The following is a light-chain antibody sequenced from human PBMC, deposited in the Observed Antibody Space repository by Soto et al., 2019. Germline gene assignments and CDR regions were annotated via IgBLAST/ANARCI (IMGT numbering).Light chain of an antibody. Sequence: DIQMTQSPSSLSAPVGNRVTITCRASQTIGANLNWYRQKLGKAPTLLIYDASTLQSGVPSRFSGLGSGTDFALTITSLQPDDSATYYCQQSYTTVYTFGQGTKVDIK. CDR3: QQSYTTVYT. CDR2: DAS. CDR1: QTIGAN. J-gene: IGKJ2*01. V-gene: IGKV1-39*01.